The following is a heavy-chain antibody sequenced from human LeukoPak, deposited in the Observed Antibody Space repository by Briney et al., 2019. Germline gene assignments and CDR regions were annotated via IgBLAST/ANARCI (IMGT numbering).Heavy chain of an antibody. CDR1: GFTFSNAW. CDR3: TTGESMVGSTIHIRWAD. J-gene: IGHJ4*02. Sequence: PGGSLRLSCAASGFTFSNAWMTWVRQAPGKGLEWVGRIKSKTAGGTIDYAALVKGRFTISRDDSKNTLYLQMNSLKTEDTAVYYCTTGESMVGSTIHIRWADWGQGTLVTVSS. V-gene: IGHV3-15*01. CDR2: IKSKTAGGTI. D-gene: IGHD1-26*01.